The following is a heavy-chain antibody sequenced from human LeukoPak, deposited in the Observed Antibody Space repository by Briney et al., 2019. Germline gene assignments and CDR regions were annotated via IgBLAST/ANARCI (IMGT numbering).Heavy chain of an antibody. V-gene: IGHV4-4*02. CDR1: GDSISSSNW. CDR3: AGRLWRRDGYNLSAFDI. D-gene: IGHD5-24*01. Sequence: PSETLSLTCAVSGDSISSSNWWTWVRQPPGKGLEWIGEIYHSGSTNYNPSLKSRVTISVDKSKNQFSLKLSSVTAADTAVYYCAGRLWRRDGYNLSAFDIWGQGTMVTVSS. CDR2: IYHSGST. J-gene: IGHJ3*02.